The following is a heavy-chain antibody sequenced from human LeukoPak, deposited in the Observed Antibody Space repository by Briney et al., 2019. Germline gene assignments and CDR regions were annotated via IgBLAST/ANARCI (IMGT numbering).Heavy chain of an antibody. V-gene: IGHV3-23*01. Sequence: PGGSLRLSCAASGFTFSSYSMSWVRQAPGKGLEWVSAVTDSGITTYYADSVQGRFTISRDNSKNTLYLQMNSLRAEDTAVYYCAKAYDSTSRFWFDPWGQGTLVTVSS. CDR1: GFTFSSYS. CDR3: AKAYDSTSRFWFDP. D-gene: IGHD3-22*01. CDR2: VTDSGITT. J-gene: IGHJ5*02.